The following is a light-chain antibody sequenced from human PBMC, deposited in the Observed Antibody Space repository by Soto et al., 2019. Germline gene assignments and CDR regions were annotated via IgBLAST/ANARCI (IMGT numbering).Light chain of an antibody. CDR3: CSYTSRTTYV. CDR2: AVS. Sequence: QSALTQPASVSGSPGQSITISCTGTDSDVGGYNYVSWYQQHPGKAPKLMIHAVSNRPSGISSRFSGSKSGNTASLTISGLQSEDEADYFCCSYTSRTTYVFGTGTKLIVL. V-gene: IGLV2-14*01. J-gene: IGLJ1*01. CDR1: DSDVGGYNY.